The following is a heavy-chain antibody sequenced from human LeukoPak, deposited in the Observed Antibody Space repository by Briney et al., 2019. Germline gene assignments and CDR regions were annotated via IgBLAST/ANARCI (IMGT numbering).Heavy chain of an antibody. CDR3: ATGIYDILTGYRIIDGFDI. D-gene: IGHD3-9*01. V-gene: IGHV1-24*01. CDR1: GYNLTELS. Sequence: ASVKVSCKVAGYNLTELSMHWVRQAPGKGLEWMGGFDPEDVETIYAQKFQGRVTMTEDTSTDTAYMELSSLRSEDTAVCYCATGIYDILTGYRIIDGFDIWGQGTMVTVSS. J-gene: IGHJ3*02. CDR2: FDPEDVET.